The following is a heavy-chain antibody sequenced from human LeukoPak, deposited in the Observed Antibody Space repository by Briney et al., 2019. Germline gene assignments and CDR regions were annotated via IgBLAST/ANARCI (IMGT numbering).Heavy chain of an antibody. Sequence: GGSLRLSCAASGFTFSSYSMNWVRQAPGKGLEWVSSISSSSSYIYYADSVKGRFTISRDNAKNSLYLQMNSLRAEDTAVYYCARDNAVGATTNWYDPWGQGTLVTVSS. CDR1: GFTFSSYS. D-gene: IGHD1-26*01. CDR3: ARDNAVGATTNWYDP. J-gene: IGHJ5*02. V-gene: IGHV3-21*01. CDR2: ISSSSSYI.